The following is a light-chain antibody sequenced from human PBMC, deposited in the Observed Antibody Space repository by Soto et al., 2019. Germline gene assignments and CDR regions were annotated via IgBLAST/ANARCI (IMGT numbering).Light chain of an antibody. V-gene: IGLV1-40*01. CDR1: SSNIGAAFD. CDR2: GKS. Sequence: QSVLTQPPSVSGAPGQRVTISCTGSSSNIGAAFDVHWYQQLPGTAPKVLIYGKSTRPSGVPDRISGSKSGTSASLAITGLQAEDEADYFCTSPTPGSLYVFGTGTKLTVL. CDR3: TSPTPGSLYV. J-gene: IGLJ1*01.